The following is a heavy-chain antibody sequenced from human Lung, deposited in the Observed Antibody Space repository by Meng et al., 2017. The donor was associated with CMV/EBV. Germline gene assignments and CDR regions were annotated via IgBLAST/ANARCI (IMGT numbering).Heavy chain of an antibody. CDR2: MYSGGSST. CDR1: GFTSSRYG. Sequence: GEXXKISCAASGFTSSRYGMSWVRQAPGKGLEWVSVMYSGGSSTFYADSVQGRFTISSDESKNTLYLQMNSLRAEDTALYCCAKCSSTSCRCFDDWGQGPLVTVSS. J-gene: IGHJ4*02. CDR3: AKCSSTSCRCFDD. V-gene: IGHV3-23*03. D-gene: IGHD2-2*01.